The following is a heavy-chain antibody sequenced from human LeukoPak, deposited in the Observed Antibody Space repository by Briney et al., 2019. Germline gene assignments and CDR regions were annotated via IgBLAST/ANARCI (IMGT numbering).Heavy chain of an antibody. J-gene: IGHJ4*02. D-gene: IGHD6-13*01. V-gene: IGHV1-18*04. CDR2: ISAYNGNT. CDR3: ARAILRGTAPYYFDY. CDR1: GYTFTSYG. Sequence: ASVKVSCKASGYTFTSYGISWVRQAPGQGLEWMGCISAYNGNTNYAQKLQGRVTMTTDTSTSTAYMELRRLRSDDTAVYYCARAILRGTAPYYFDYWGQGTLVTVSS.